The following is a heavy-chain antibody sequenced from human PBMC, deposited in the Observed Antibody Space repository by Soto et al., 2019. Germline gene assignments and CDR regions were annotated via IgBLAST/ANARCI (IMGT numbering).Heavy chain of an antibody. V-gene: IGHV1-69*01. D-gene: IGHD6-13*01. CDR3: ARDHFVAAAAPYNWFDP. CDR2: IIPIFGTA. J-gene: IGHJ5*02. Sequence: VQLVQSGAEVKKPGSSVKVSCKASGGTFSSYAISWVRQAPGQGLEWMGGIIPIFGTANYAQKFQGRVTITADESTSTAYMELSSLRSEDTAVYYCARDHFVAAAAPYNWFDPWGQGTLVTVSS. CDR1: GGTFSSYA.